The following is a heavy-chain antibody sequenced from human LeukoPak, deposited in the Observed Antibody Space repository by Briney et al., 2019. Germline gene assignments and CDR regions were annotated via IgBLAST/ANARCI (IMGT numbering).Heavy chain of an antibody. CDR1: GGTFSSYA. V-gene: IGHV1-69*05. D-gene: IGHD1-26*01. Sequence: ASVKVSCKASGGTFSSYAISWVRQAPGQGLEWMGGIIPIFGTANYAQKFQGRITMTRDASTSTVYMELRSLRSEDTAVYYCARDRWELPYYFDYWGQGTLVTVSS. CDR3: ARDRWELPYYFDY. J-gene: IGHJ4*02. CDR2: IIPIFGTA.